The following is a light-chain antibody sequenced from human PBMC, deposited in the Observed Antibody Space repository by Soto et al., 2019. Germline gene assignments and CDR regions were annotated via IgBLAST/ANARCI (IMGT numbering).Light chain of an antibody. CDR2: GAS. Sequence: EMVWTQSPGTLSLSPGERATLSCRASQSFSGTYLAWYQQKPGQAPRLLIYGASSRATGIPDRFSGSGSGTDFTLTISRLEPEDFAVYYCQQYGSSRTFGQGTKVEIK. J-gene: IGKJ1*01. V-gene: IGKV3-20*01. CDR3: QQYGSSRT. CDR1: QSFSGTY.